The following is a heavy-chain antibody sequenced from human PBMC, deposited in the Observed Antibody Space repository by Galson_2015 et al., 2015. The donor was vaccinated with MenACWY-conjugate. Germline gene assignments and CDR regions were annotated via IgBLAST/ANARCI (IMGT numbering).Heavy chain of an antibody. D-gene: IGHD3-10*01. V-gene: IGHV1-69*06. Sequence: SVKVSCKASGGTFSSYAISWVRQAPGQGLEWMGGIIPIFGTANYAQKFQGRVTITADKSPSTAYMELSSLRSEDTAVYYCARWVAGSGSSLYYYYMDVWGKGTTVTVSS. CDR1: GGTFSSYA. CDR2: IIPIFGTA. CDR3: ARWVAGSGSSLYYYYMDV. J-gene: IGHJ6*03.